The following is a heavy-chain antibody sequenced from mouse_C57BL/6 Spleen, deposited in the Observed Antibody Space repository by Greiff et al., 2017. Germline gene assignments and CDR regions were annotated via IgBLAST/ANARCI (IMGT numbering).Heavy chain of an antibody. CDR3: ARLRDSSGPGAMDY. V-gene: IGHV1-72*01. Sequence: QVQLQQPGAELVKPGASVKLSCKASGYTFTSYWMHWVKQRPGRGLEWIGRIDPNSGGTKYNEKFKSKATLTVDKPSSTAYMRLSSLTSEDSAVDYCARLRDSSGPGAMDYWGQGTSVTVSS. CDR2: IDPNSGGT. D-gene: IGHD3-2*02. CDR1: GYTFTSYW. J-gene: IGHJ4*01.